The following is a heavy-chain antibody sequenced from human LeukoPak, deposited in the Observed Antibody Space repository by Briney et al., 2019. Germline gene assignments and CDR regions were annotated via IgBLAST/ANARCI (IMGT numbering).Heavy chain of an antibody. D-gene: IGHD1-14*01. Sequence: GGSMRLSCAASGFTFSSYGMHWVRQAPGKGLEWVAFIRYDGSNKYYADSVKGRFTISRDNSKNTLYLQMNSLRAEDTAVYYCAKDHSGASYYFDYWGQGTLVTVSS. CDR1: GFTFSSYG. J-gene: IGHJ4*02. V-gene: IGHV3-30*02. CDR2: IRYDGSNK. CDR3: AKDHSGASYYFDY.